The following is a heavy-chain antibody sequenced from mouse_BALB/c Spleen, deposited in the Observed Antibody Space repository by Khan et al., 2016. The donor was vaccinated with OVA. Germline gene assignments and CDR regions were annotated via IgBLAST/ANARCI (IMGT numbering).Heavy chain of an antibody. CDR3: ARSGFGTPFAY. D-gene: IGHD1-1*02. J-gene: IGHJ3*01. Sequence: QVQLQQPGAELVKPGASVKISCKASGYTFTSYYMYWVKQRPGQGLEWIGGINPSDGGIIFNEKFKSKATLTVDKSSSTAYMELSSLTSEDSAVYYGARSGFGTPFAYWGQGTLVTVST. CDR1: GYTFTSYY. V-gene: IGHV1S81*02. CDR2: INPSDGGI.